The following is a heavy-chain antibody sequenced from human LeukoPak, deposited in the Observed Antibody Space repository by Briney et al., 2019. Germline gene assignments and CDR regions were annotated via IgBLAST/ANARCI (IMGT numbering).Heavy chain of an antibody. J-gene: IGHJ3*02. D-gene: IGHD3-22*01. Sequence: PSEILSLTCAVHGGSFSGYYWSWIRQPPGKGLEWIGEINHSGSTNYNPSLKSRVTISVDTSKNQFSLKLSSVTAADTAVYYCARDPITMIVMGGAFDIWGQGTMVTVSS. CDR2: INHSGST. CDR1: GGSFSGYY. V-gene: IGHV4-34*01. CDR3: ARDPITMIVMGGAFDI.